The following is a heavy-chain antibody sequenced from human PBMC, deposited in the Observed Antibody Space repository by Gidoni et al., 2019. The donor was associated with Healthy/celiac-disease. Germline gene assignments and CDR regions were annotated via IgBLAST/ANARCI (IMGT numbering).Heavy chain of an antibody. CDR1: GFTFSSYS. CDR3: ARGGDYGDYWFDP. Sequence: EVQLVESGGGLVQPGGSLRLSCAAPGFTFSSYSMNWVRQAPGKGLEWVSYISSSSSTIYYADSVKGRFTISRDNAKNSLYLQMNSLRAEDTAVYYCARGGDYGDYWFDPWGQGTLVTVSS. CDR2: ISSSSSTI. D-gene: IGHD4-17*01. J-gene: IGHJ5*02. V-gene: IGHV3-48*01.